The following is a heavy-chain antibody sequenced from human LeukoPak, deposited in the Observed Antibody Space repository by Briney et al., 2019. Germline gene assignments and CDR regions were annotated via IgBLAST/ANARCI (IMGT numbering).Heavy chain of an antibody. Sequence: GGSLSLSCAASGFTFRNYWMGWVRQAPGKGLEWVANTKPDGSAEYYADSVRGRFTTSRDNANNFLYLQMNSLRAEDTAVYYCARDGGFNTNFDYWGQGTLVTVSS. V-gene: IGHV3-7*01. CDR3: ARDGGFNTNFDY. J-gene: IGHJ4*02. CDR2: TKPDGSAE. CDR1: GFTFRNYW. D-gene: IGHD5-24*01.